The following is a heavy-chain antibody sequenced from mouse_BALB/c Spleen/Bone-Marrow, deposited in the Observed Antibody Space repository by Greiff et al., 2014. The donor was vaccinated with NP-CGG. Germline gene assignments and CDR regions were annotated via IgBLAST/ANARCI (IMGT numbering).Heavy chain of an antibody. Sequence: VQLQQSGAELGMPGASVKMSCKASGYTFTDNWIYWVKQRPGQGLEWIGAIDTSDSYTNYNQKFMGKASLTVDASSSTAYMQVSSLTSDDPAVYYCARGGHDFSLDYWGQGTSVTVSS. V-gene: IGHV1-69*01. CDR2: IDTSDSYT. D-gene: IGHD2-4*01. CDR3: ARGGHDFSLDY. CDR1: GYTFTDNW. J-gene: IGHJ4*01.